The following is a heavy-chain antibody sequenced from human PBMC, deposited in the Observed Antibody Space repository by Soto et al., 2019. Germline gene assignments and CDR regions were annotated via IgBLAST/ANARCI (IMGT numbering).Heavy chain of an antibody. V-gene: IGHV4-59*01. J-gene: IGHJ5*02. D-gene: IGHD3-10*01. CDR3: ARVRTITMVRGVKSKLWFDP. Sequence: SETLSLTCTFSGGSISSYYWSWIRQPPGKGLEWIGYIYYSGSTNYNPSLKSRVTISVDTSKNRFSLKLSSVTAADTAVYYCARVRTITMVRGVKSKLWFDPWGQGTLVTVSS. CDR2: IYYSGST. CDR1: GGSISSYY.